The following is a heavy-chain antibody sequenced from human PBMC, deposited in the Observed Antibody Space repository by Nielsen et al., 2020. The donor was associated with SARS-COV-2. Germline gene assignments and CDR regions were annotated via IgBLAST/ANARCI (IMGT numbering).Heavy chain of an antibody. J-gene: IGHJ3*02. D-gene: IGHD7-27*01. CDR3: ATGEATDDAFDI. CDR2: INPNSGGT. CDR1: GYTFTGYY. Sequence: ASVKVSCKASGYTFTGYYMHWVRQASGQGLEWMGRINPNSGGTNYAQKFQGRVTMTRDTSISTAYMELSRLRSDDTAVYYCATGEATDDAFDIWGQGTMVTVSS. V-gene: IGHV1-2*06.